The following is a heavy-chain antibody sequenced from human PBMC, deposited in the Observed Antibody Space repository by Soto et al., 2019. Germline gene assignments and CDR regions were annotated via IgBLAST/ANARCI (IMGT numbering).Heavy chain of an antibody. D-gene: IGHD2-2*01. CDR3: AKGVPAATRYFQL. J-gene: IGHJ1*01. V-gene: IGHV3-74*01. Sequence: VQLVESGGGLVQPGGSLRLSCAASGFSFSSYWMHWVRHAPGQGLVWVSRINSDGSSATYADSVKGRVTISRDNAKNTLYLQMNSLTPEYTAVYYCAKGVPAATRYFQLWGQGTLVTVSS. CDR1: GFSFSSYW. CDR2: INSDGSSA.